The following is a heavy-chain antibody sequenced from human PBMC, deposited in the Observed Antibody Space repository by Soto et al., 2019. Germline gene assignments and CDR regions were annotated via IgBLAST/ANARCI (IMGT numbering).Heavy chain of an antibody. CDR1: GGSVSSGSYY. J-gene: IGHJ4*02. V-gene: IGHV4-61*01. CDR3: ARGQAFWAGYYRMPYYFDY. Sequence: SETLSLTCTVSGGSVSSGSYYWSWIRQPPGKGLEYIGYLYYSGSTNYNPSLKSRVTISVDTPKNQFSLKLTSVTAADTAIYYCARGQAFWAGYYRMPYYFDYWGQGTLVTVSS. CDR2: LYYSGST. D-gene: IGHD3-3*01.